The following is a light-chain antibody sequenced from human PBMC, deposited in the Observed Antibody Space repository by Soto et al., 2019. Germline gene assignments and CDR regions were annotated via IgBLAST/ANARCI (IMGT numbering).Light chain of an antibody. J-gene: IGKJ2*01. Sequence: EIVLTQSPGTLSLSPGERATLSCRASQSVSSSSLAWYQQKPGQAPRLLIYGASSRPTGIPDRFSGSGSGTDFTLTISRLEPEDFAVFYCQQYGSSPYTFGQGTTREIK. CDR3: QQYGSSPYT. CDR1: QSVSSSS. V-gene: IGKV3-20*01. CDR2: GAS.